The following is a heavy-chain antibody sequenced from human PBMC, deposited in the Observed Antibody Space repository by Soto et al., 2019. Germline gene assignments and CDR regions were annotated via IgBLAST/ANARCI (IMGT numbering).Heavy chain of an antibody. J-gene: IGHJ4*02. CDR1: GYAFTGYY. Sequence: ASVKVSCKSSGYAFTGYYSHWVRQAPGQGLAWMGRINPNSGDPNYAQKFQGRVTMTRDRSFSTAYMEMSILRSDDAAVYYCATRYSYVHFWGQGTLVTVSS. CDR2: INPNSGDP. D-gene: IGHD5-18*01. V-gene: IGHV1-2*06. CDR3: ATRYSYVHF.